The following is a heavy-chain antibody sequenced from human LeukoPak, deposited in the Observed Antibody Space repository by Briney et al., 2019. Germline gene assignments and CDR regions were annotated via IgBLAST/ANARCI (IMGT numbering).Heavy chain of an antibody. D-gene: IGHD1-26*01. CDR3: TRESGAFSPFGF. V-gene: IGHV4-39*07. J-gene: IGHJ4*02. Sequence: PSETLSLTCTVSGGSISSSSYYWGWIRQPPGKGLEWIGEVHLNGATHYNPSLGSRVSMSIDKSKNHMSLKLTSVTAADTAIYYCTRESGAFSPFGFWGQGTLVTVSS. CDR1: GGSISSSSYY. CDR2: VHLNGAT.